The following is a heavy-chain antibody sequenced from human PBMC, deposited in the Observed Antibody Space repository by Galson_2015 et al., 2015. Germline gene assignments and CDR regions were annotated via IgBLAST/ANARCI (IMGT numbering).Heavy chain of an antibody. CDR2: ISWNSGSI. Sequence: SLRLSCAASGFTFDDYAMHWVRQAPGKGLEWVSGISWNSGSIGYADSVKGRFTISRDNAKNSLYLQMNSLRAEDTALYYCAKDIDSHYYGMDVWGQGTTVTVSS. J-gene: IGHJ6*02. CDR1: GFTFDDYA. CDR3: AKDIDSHYYGMDV. V-gene: IGHV3-9*01. D-gene: IGHD2-21*01.